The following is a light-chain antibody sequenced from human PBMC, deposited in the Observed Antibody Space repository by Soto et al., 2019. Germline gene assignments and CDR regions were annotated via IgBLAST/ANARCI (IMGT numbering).Light chain of an antibody. V-gene: IGKV3-15*01. Sequence: EIVLTQSPVILSVSPGETATLSCRASESVTRNLAWYQHMPGQAPRLLVFHASVMATGIPDRFSGSGSGTEFSLTISNLQSEDFAVYFCQQYNDWPPITFGQGTRLEIK. J-gene: IGKJ5*01. CDR2: HAS. CDR1: ESVTRN. CDR3: QQYNDWPPIT.